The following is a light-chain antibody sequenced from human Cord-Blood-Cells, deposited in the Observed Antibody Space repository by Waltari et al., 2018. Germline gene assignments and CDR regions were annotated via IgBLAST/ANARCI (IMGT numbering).Light chain of an antibody. Sequence: DIQMTQSPSSLSASVGGRVTITCQASKDISNYLNWYQQNPGKAPKLLIYVASNLETGVPSRFSGSGSGTDFTFTISSLQPEDIETYYCQQYDNLLLTFGGGTKVEIK. CDR3: QQYDNLLLT. V-gene: IGKV1-33*01. J-gene: IGKJ4*01. CDR2: VAS. CDR1: KDISNY.